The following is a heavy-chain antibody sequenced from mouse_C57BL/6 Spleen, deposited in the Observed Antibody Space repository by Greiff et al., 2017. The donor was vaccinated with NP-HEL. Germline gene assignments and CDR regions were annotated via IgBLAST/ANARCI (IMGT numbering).Heavy chain of an antibody. V-gene: IGHV1-55*01. CDR2: IYPGSGST. Sequence: QVHLKQPGAELVKPGASVKISCKASGYTFTSYWITWVKQRPGQGLEWIGYIYPGSGSTNYNEKFNSKSTLTVDTSSIPAYMPLSSLTSEDSAVYYCARAAYGNFYFDYWGQGTTLTVSS. J-gene: IGHJ2*01. CDR3: ARAAYGNFYFDY. D-gene: IGHD2-1*01. CDR1: GYTFTSYW.